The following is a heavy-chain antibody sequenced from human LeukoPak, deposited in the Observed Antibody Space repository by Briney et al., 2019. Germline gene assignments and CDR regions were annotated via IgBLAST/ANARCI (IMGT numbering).Heavy chain of an antibody. CDR1: GFTFSSYG. CDR2: TRYDGSNK. V-gene: IGHV3-30*02. J-gene: IGHJ5*02. D-gene: IGHD6-13*01. Sequence: GGSLRLSCAASGFTFSSYGMHWVRQAPGKGLEWVAFTRYDGSNKYYADSVKGRFTISRDNSKNTLYLQMNSLRAEDTAVYYCAKDDEQHRRRFDPWGQGTLVTVSS. CDR3: AKDDEQHRRRFDP.